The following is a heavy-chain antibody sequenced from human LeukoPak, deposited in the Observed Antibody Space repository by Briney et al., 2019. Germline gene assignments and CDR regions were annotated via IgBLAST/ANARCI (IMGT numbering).Heavy chain of an antibody. CDR1: GYTLTIYG. CDR3: ARCTVNHYDSTTYYSWFDP. CDR2: ISGYNGNT. V-gene: IGHV1-18*01. Sequence: ASVKVSCKASGYTLTIYGISWVRQAPGQGLEWVGWISGYNGNTQYAQKLQGRVTMTTDTTTSTSFMELRNLRSDESAVYYCARCTVNHYDSTTYYSWFDPWGQGTLVTVSS. J-gene: IGHJ5*02. D-gene: IGHD3-22*01.